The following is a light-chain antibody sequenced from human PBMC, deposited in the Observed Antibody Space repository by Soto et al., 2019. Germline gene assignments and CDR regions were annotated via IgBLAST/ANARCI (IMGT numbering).Light chain of an antibody. Sequence: QSALTQPASVSGSPGQSITISCTGTSSDVGDNNYVSWYQQHPGKAPKLMIYDVTHRPSGISNRFSGSNSGNTASLTISGVHAEDEADDYCSSSTSSSTPYVFGSGTKLTVL. CDR3: SSSTSSSTPYV. J-gene: IGLJ1*01. CDR2: DVT. V-gene: IGLV2-14*01. CDR1: SSDVGDNNY.